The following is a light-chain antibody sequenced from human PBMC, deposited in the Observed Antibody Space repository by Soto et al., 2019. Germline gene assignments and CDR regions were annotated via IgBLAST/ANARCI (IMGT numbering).Light chain of an antibody. Sequence: EIVKTQSPATLSLSPGQRATLSCRASQSVSSKLAWYQQRPGQAPRLLIYSASTRATGIPARFSGSGSGTEFTLTISSLQPEDFAVYYCHQYNHWLTWTFGQGTKV. J-gene: IGKJ1*01. CDR3: HQYNHWLTWT. CDR2: SAS. CDR1: QSVSSK. V-gene: IGKV3-15*01.